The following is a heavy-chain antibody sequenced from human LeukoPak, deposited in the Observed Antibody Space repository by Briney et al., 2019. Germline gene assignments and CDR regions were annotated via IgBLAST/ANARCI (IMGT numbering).Heavy chain of an antibody. CDR1: GFTFSSYS. V-gene: IGHV3-21*04. J-gene: IGHJ1*01. CDR3: AKALETTVTTPYFQH. D-gene: IGHD4-17*01. CDR2: TGPTGFDR. Sequence: PGGSLRLSCAASGFTFSSYSMNWVRQAPGKGLEWVASTGPTGFDRYHADSIKGRFTISRDNANNFLYLQMDSLRAEDTAVYYCAKALETTVTTPYFQHWGQGTLVTVSS.